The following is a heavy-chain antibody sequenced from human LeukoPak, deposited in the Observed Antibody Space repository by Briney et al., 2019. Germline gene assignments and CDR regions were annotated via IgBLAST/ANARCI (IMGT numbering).Heavy chain of an antibody. CDR1: GFTFSSYS. D-gene: IGHD4-17*01. Sequence: GGSLRLSCAASGFTFSSYSMNWVRQAPGKGLEWVSSISSSSSYIYYADSVKGRSTISRDNAKNSLYLQMNSLRAEDTAVYYCARDPRSTVTTRYYYYYMDVWGKGTTVTVSS. V-gene: IGHV3-21*01. CDR2: ISSSSSYI. J-gene: IGHJ6*03. CDR3: ARDPRSTVTTRYYYYYMDV.